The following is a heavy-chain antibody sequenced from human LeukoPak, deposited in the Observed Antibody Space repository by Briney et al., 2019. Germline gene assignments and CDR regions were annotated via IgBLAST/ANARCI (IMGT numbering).Heavy chain of an antibody. CDR1: GYTFTSYG. D-gene: IGHD3-10*01. Sequence: ASVKVSCKASGYTFTSYGISWVRQAPGQGLEWMGIINPSGGSTSYAQKFQGRVTMTRDMSTSTVYMELSSLRSEDTAVYYCARGSSMVRGVMSWFDPWGQGTLVTVSS. CDR2: INPSGGST. CDR3: ARGSSMVRGVMSWFDP. V-gene: IGHV1-46*01. J-gene: IGHJ5*02.